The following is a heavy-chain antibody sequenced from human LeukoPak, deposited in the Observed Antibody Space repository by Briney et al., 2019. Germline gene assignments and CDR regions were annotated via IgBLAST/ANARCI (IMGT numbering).Heavy chain of an antibody. Sequence: GGSLRLSCTASGFTCGDYAMSWVRQAPGKGLEWGGFIRSKAYGGTTEYAASVKGRFTISRDDSKSIAYLQMNSLKTEDTAVYYCTRDILPSEYSGSLPDYWGQGTLVTVSS. J-gene: IGHJ4*02. CDR2: IRSKAYGGTT. D-gene: IGHD1-26*01. CDR3: TRDILPSEYSGSLPDY. CDR1: GFTCGDYA. V-gene: IGHV3-49*04.